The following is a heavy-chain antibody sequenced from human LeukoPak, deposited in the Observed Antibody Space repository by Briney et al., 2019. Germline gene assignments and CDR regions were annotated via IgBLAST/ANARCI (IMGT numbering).Heavy chain of an antibody. D-gene: IGHD4-17*01. CDR2: IRSKANSYAT. Sequence: EGSLRLSCAASGFTFSGSAMHWVRQASGKGLEWVGRIRSKANSYATAYAASVKGRFTISRDDSKNTAYLQMNSLRTEDTAVYYCTRLGIYGDYDYWGQGTLVTVSS. CDR3: TRLGIYGDYDY. J-gene: IGHJ4*02. V-gene: IGHV3-73*01. CDR1: GFTFSGSA.